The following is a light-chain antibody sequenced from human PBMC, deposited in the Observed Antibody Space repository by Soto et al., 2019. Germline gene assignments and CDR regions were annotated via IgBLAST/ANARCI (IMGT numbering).Light chain of an antibody. CDR1: RSFASSY. Sequence: EMVLTQSLDTLSLSPGERATLSCRASRSFASSYLGWYQQKPGQAPRLLIYAASSRATGIPDRFSGSGSGTDFTLTINRLEPEDSAVYYCQQYGASPPYTFGQGTKLEI. CDR2: AAS. J-gene: IGKJ2*01. CDR3: QQYGASPPYT. V-gene: IGKV3-20*01.